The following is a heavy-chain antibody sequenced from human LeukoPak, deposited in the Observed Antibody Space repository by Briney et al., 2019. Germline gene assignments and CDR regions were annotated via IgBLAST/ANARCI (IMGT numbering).Heavy chain of an antibody. V-gene: IGHV3-30*18. Sequence: PGGSLRLSCAASGFTFSSYGMHWVRQAPGKGLEWVAVISYDGSNKYYADSVKGRSTISRDNSKNTLYLQMNSLRAEDTAVYYCAKDSALWDLYFDYWGQGTLVTVSS. CDR1: GFTFSSYG. D-gene: IGHD3-16*01. CDR3: AKDSALWDLYFDY. J-gene: IGHJ4*02. CDR2: ISYDGSNK.